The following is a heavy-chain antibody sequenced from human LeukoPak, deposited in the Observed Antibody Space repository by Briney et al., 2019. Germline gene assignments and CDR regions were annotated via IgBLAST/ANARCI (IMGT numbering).Heavy chain of an antibody. CDR1: GYTFTGSY. Sequence: ASVKVSCKASGYTFTGSYMHWVRQAPGQGHEWMGWINPNSGGTNYAQKFQCKATMTRDTSISTASMELTRLRSDDPAPSCCARDKRVAAAGFLFDYWGQGTLVTVSS. CDR2: INPNSGGT. D-gene: IGHD6-13*01. V-gene: IGHV1-2*02. CDR3: ARDKRVAAAGFLFDY. J-gene: IGHJ4*02.